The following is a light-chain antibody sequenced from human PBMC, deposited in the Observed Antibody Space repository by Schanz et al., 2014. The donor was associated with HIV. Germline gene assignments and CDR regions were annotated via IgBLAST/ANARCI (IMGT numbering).Light chain of an antibody. Sequence: EIVLTQSPGTLSLSPGERATLSCRASQTVTSDFLPWYQQTPGQAPRLLIYGASSRATGIPDRFSGSGSGTDFTLTISRLEPEDLAVYYCQQYGSSPRTFGQGTKVEI. CDR2: GAS. J-gene: IGKJ1*01. V-gene: IGKV3-20*01. CDR1: QTVTSDF. CDR3: QQYGSSPRT.